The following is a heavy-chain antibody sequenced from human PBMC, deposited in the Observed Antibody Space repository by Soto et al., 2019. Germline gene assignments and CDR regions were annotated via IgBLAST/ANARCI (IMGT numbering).Heavy chain of an antibody. CDR3: AKQESDWNDPFDS. J-gene: IGHJ4*02. Sequence: QVQLVESGGGVVQPGRSLRLSCAASGFSFSSYGMHWVRQAPGKGLEWVAMISYDGTDEYYADSVKGRFTISRDNSKNAVYLQMNSLRAEDTAVYYWAKQESDWNDPFDSWGQGTLVTVSS. CDR2: ISYDGTDE. V-gene: IGHV3-30*18. D-gene: IGHD1-1*01. CDR1: GFSFSSYG.